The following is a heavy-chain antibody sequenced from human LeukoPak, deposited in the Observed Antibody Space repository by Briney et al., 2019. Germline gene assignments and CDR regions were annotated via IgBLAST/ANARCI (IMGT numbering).Heavy chain of an antibody. CDR2: INPSGGST. D-gene: IGHD3-9*01. CDR3: ATLPGAYYDILTGYYRTNYYYYGMDV. Sequence: ASVKVSCKASGYTFTSYYMHWVRQAPGQGLEWMGIINPSGGSTSYAQKFQGRVTMTRDTSTSTVYMELSSLRSEDTAVYYCATLPGAYYDILTGYYRTNYYYYGMDVWGQGTTVTVSS. CDR1: GYTFTSYY. V-gene: IGHV1-46*01. J-gene: IGHJ6*02.